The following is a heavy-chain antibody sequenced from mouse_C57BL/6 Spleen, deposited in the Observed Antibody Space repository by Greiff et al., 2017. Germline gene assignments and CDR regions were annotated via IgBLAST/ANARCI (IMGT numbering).Heavy chain of an antibody. CDR2: ISNGGGST. CDR1: GFTFSDYY. CDR3: ARQYLDYFDD. V-gene: IGHV5-12*01. Sequence: EVQRVESGGGLVQPGGSLKLSCAASGFTFSDYYMYWVRQTPEKRLEWVAYISNGGGSTYYPDTVKGRITISRDNAKNTLYLQMSRLKSEDTARYYCARQYLDYFDDWGQGTTLTVSS. J-gene: IGHJ2*01.